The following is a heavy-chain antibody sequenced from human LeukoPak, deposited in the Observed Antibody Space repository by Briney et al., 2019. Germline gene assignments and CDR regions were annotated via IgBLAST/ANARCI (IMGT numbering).Heavy chain of an antibody. J-gene: IGHJ4*02. CDR2: IIPIFGTA. CDR1: GGTFSSYS. V-gene: IGHV1-69*13. Sequence: SVKVSCKASGGTFSSYSISWVRQAPGQGLEWMGGIIPIFGTANYAQKLQGRVTITADESTSTAYMELSSLRSEDTAVYYCAREEIAARLSPFDYWGQGTLVTVSS. CDR3: AREEIAARLSPFDY. D-gene: IGHD6-6*01.